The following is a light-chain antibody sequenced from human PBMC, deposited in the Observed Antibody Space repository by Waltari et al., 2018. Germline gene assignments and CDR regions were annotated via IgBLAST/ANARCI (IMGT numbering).Light chain of an antibody. Sequence: DVVMTQSPLSQPVTLGQPASISCKSSQSLVRSDGNTYLQWFHQRPGQSPRRLIYKVSTRESGVPDRVSGSGSGTDFTLKISSVEAEDVGVYYCMQGTHWPYTFGQGTKLDIK. CDR3: MQGTHWPYT. CDR2: KVS. CDR1: QSLVRSDGNTY. J-gene: IGKJ2*01. V-gene: IGKV2-30*02.